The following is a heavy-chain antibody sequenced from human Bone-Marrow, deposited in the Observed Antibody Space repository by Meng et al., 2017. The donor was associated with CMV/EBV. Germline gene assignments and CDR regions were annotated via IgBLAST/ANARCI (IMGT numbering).Heavy chain of an antibody. V-gene: IGHV1-46*01. Sequence: ASVKVSCKASGYTFTSYGISWVRQAPGQGLEWMARINPSGDSTTYAQKFQGRVTLTRDTSTTTASLELTSLTAEDTAVYYCARDAPADDKWDWGQGTLVTVSS. J-gene: IGHJ1*01. D-gene: IGHD3-9*01. CDR3: ARDAPADDKWD. CDR2: INPSGDST. CDR1: GYTFTSYG.